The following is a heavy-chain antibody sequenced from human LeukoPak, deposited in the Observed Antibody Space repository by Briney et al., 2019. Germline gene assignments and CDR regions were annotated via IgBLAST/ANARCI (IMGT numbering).Heavy chain of an antibody. CDR2: IYASGST. Sequence: SETLSLTCTVSGGSISSYFWSWIRQPAGKGLEWIGRIYASGSTNYNPSLKSRVTMSVDTSKNQFSLKLTSVTAADTAVYYCVREYSSSSGKNAFDICGQGTMVTVSS. CDR3: VREYSSSSGKNAFDI. V-gene: IGHV4-4*07. J-gene: IGHJ3*02. D-gene: IGHD6-6*01. CDR1: GGSISSYF.